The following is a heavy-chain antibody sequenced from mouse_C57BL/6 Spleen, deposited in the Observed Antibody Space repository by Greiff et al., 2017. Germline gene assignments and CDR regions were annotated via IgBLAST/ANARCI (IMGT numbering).Heavy chain of an antibody. CDR3: ARTRWVDDYYEDY. V-gene: IGHV1-52*01. J-gene: IGHJ2*01. CDR1: GYTFTSYW. Sequence: QVQLQQPGAELVRPGSSVKLSCKASGYTFTSYWMHWVKQRPIQGLEWIGNIDPSDSETHYNQKFKDKATLTVDKSSSTAYMQLSSLTSADSAVYYCARTRWVDDYYEDYWGQGTTLTVSS. D-gene: IGHD2-3*01. CDR2: IDPSDSET.